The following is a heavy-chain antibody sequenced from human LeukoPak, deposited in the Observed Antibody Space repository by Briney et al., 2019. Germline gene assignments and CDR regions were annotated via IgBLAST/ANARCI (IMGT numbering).Heavy chain of an antibody. CDR1: GDTFSNYG. CDR3: ARHSGSGWQALGY. J-gene: IGHJ4*02. CDR2: TSYNGNT. V-gene: IGHV1-18*04. Sequence: GASVKVSGKASGDTFSNYGISWGRQAPGLGLEWMGWTSYNGNTNYAQKFQDRVTMTTDTSTTTAYMELRSLESDDTAVYYCARHSGSGWQALGYWGQGTLVTVSS. D-gene: IGHD6-19*01.